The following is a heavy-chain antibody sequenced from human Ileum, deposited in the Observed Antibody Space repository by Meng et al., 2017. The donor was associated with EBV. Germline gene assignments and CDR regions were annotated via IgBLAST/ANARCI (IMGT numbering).Heavy chain of an antibody. V-gene: IGHV2-5*01. CDR3: ARRPGSPSSRFDY. Sequence: HITLKESGPTLLKPTQTLTLARSFSGFSLTSSGVGVGWIRQPPGKALEWLALIYWNDDKRYSPSLKSRLTVTRDTSKNQVVLTLTNVDPVDTATYYCARRPGSPSSRFDYWGQGTLVTVSS. D-gene: IGHD6-6*01. J-gene: IGHJ4*02. CDR2: IYWNDDK. CDR1: GFSLTSSGVG.